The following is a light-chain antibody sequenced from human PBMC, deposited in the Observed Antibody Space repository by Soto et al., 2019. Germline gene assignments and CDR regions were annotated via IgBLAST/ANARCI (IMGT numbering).Light chain of an antibody. CDR2: DVS. Sequence: QSALTQPASVSGSPGQSITISCTGTSSDVGGYNYVSWYQQHLGKAPKLMIYDVSTRPSGVSNRFSGSKSGNTASLTISGLQAEDEADYYCSSYTSSSTPYVFGTGTKVTVL. CDR1: SSDVGGYNY. CDR3: SSYTSSSTPYV. V-gene: IGLV2-14*01. J-gene: IGLJ1*01.